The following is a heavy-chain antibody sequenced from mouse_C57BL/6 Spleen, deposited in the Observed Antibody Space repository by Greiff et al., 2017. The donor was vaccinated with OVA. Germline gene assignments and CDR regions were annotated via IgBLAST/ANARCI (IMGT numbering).Heavy chain of an antibody. J-gene: IGHJ2*01. CDR1: GYTFTSYW. V-gene: IGHV1-59*01. D-gene: IGHD3-2*02. Sequence: QVQLQQPGAELVRPGTSVKLSCKASGYTFTSYWMHWVKQRPGQGLEWIGVIDPSDSYTNYNQKFKGKATLTVDTSSSTAYMQLSRLTSEDSAVYYCARRTAQAVDYWGQGTTLTVSS. CDR3: ARRTAQAVDY. CDR2: IDPSDSYT.